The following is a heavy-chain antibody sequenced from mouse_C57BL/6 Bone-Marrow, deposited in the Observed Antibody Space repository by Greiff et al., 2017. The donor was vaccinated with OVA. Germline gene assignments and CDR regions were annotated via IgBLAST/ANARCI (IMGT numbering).Heavy chain of an antibody. J-gene: IGHJ3*01. D-gene: IGHD1-1*01. V-gene: IGHV1-81*01. CDR1: GYTFTSYG. CDR2: IYPRSGNT. CDR3: ARGDYGRGFAY. Sequence: QVQLQQSGAELARPGASVKLSCKASGYTFTSYGISWVKQSTGQGLEWIGEIYPRSGNTYYNEKFKGKATLTADKSSSTAYMELRSLTSEDSAVYFCARGDYGRGFAYWGQGTLVTVSA.